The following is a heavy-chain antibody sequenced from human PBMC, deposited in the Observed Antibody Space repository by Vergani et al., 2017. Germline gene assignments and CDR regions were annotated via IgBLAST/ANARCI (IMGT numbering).Heavy chain of an antibody. Sequence: QVQLQESGPGLVKPSQTLSLTCTVSGGSISSGDYYWSWIRQPPGKGLEWIGYIYYSGSTYYNPSLKSRGTISVETSKNQFSLKLSSVTAADTAVYYCARGTLDPSYSRSSVWFDPWGQGMLVTVSS. V-gene: IGHV4-30-4*01. J-gene: IGHJ5*02. CDR3: ARGTLDPSYSRSSVWFDP. CDR1: GGSISSGDYY. D-gene: IGHD6-6*01. CDR2: IYYSGST.